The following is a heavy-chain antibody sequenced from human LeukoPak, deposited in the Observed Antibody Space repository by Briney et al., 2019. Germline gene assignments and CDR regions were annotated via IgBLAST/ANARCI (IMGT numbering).Heavy chain of an antibody. Sequence: GGSLRLSCAASGFTFDDYGMSWVRQAPGKGLEWVAVISYDGSNKYYADSVKGRFTISRDNSKNTLYLQMNSLRAEDTAVYYCAKDLIMITFGGFDYWGQGTLVTVSS. J-gene: IGHJ4*02. CDR1: GFTFDDYG. V-gene: IGHV3-30*18. CDR3: AKDLIMITFGGFDY. CDR2: ISYDGSNK. D-gene: IGHD3-16*01.